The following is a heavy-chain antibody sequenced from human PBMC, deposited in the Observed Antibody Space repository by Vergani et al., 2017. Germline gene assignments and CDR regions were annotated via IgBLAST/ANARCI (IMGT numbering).Heavy chain of an antibody. Sequence: QVQLVQSGAEVKKPGSSVKVSCKASGGTFSSYAISWVRQAPGQGLEWMGGIIPIFGTANYAQKFQGRVTITADESTSTAYMELSSLRSEDTAVYYCARVNDFWRSYYSGVYDYYYMYVWGKGSTVTVSS. J-gene: IGHJ6*03. CDR2: IIPIFGTA. CDR3: ARVNDFWRSYYSGVYDYYYMYV. V-gene: IGHV1-69*01. D-gene: IGHD3-3*01. CDR1: GGTFSSYA.